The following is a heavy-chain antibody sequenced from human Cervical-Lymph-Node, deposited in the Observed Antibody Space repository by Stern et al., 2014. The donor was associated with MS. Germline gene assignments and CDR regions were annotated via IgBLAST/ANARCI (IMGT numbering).Heavy chain of an antibody. Sequence: EVQLVESGGGLVQPGESLKLSCVASGFTFSGSAVHWVRQASGKGLEWLGHIRSRANNYATSYAASVKGSFTISRDDGKNTAYLQMSSLDQMPATDRRFDFWGQGTLVTVSP. V-gene: IGHV3-73*01. J-gene: IGHJ4*02. D-gene: IGHD5-24*01. CDR3: DF. CDR2: IRSRANNYAT. CDR1: GFTFSGSA.